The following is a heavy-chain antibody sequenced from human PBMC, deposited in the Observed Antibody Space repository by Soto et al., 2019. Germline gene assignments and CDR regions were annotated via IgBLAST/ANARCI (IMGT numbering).Heavy chain of an antibody. V-gene: IGHV4-34*01. J-gene: IGHJ4*02. Sequence: SETLSLTCAVYGGSFSGYYWSWIRQPPGKGLEWIGEINHSGSTNYNPSLKSRVTISVDTSQNQFSLKLSSVTAADTAVYYCARRRSATAARALQYYFDYWGQGTLVTVSS. CDR1: GGSFSGYY. CDR2: INHSGST. D-gene: IGHD6-6*01. CDR3: ARRRSATAARALQYYFDY.